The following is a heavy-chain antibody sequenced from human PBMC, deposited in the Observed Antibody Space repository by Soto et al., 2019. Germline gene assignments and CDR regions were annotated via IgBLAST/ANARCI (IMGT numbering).Heavy chain of an antibody. CDR3: ARDRFGGGPVTADY. Sequence: QVQLVQSGAEVKKPGSSVKVSCKASGGTFSSYAISWVRQAPGQGLEWMGGIIPIFGTANYAQKFQGRVTITADESTSTAYMELSSRRSEDTAVYYCARDRFGGGPVTADYWGQGTLVTVSS. V-gene: IGHV1-69*01. CDR2: IIPIFGTA. D-gene: IGHD3-10*01. J-gene: IGHJ4*02. CDR1: GGTFSSYA.